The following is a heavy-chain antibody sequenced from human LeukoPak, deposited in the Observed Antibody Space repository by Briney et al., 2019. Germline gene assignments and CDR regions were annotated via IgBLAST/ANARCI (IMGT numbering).Heavy chain of an antibody. Sequence: PSETLSLTCAVSGGSISSGGYSWSWIRQPPGKGLEWIGYIYHSGSTYYNPSLKSRVTISVDRSKNQFSLKLSSVTAADTAVYYCARHRLRSGTDAFDIWGQGTMVTVSS. D-gene: IGHD2-15*01. CDR1: GGSISSGGYS. J-gene: IGHJ3*02. CDR3: ARHRLRSGTDAFDI. CDR2: IYHSGST. V-gene: IGHV4-30-2*01.